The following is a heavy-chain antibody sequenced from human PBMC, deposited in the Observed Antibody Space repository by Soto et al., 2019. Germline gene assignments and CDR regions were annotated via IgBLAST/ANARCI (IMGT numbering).Heavy chain of an antibody. J-gene: IGHJ5*02. CDR2: ISWNSGSI. Sequence: EVQLVESGGGLVQPGRSLRLSCAASGFTFDDYAMHWVRQAPGKGLEWVSGISWNSGSIGYADSVKGRFTISRDNAKNSLYLQMNSLRAEDTALYYCAKDIQNSDSSGCYWGGWFDPWGQGTLVTVSS. V-gene: IGHV3-9*01. CDR1: GFTFDDYA. CDR3: AKDIQNSDSSGCYWGGWFDP. D-gene: IGHD6-19*01.